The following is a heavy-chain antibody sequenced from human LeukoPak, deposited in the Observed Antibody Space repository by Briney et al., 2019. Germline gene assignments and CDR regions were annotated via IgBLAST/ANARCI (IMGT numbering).Heavy chain of an antibody. Sequence: GGSLRLSCAASGFTFSSYWMRWVRQAPGKGLEWVANIKLDGSEKYYVDPVKGRFTISRDNAKDSLYLQMNSLRAEDTAVYYCARYPAFCYFDYWGQGTLVTVSS. CDR2: IKLDGSEK. V-gene: IGHV3-7*01. CDR3: ARYPAFCYFDY. J-gene: IGHJ4*02. CDR1: GFTFSSYW. D-gene: IGHD3-3*01.